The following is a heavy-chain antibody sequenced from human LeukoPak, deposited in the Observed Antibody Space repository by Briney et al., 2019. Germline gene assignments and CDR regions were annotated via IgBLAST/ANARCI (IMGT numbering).Heavy chain of an antibody. Sequence: GASVTVSCKASGYTFTSYYMHWVRQAPGQGLEWMGWISAYNGNTNYAQKLQGRVTMTTDTSTSTAYMELRSLRSDDTAVYYCARGTTPHCSSTSCYADYWGQGTLVTVSS. J-gene: IGHJ4*02. V-gene: IGHV1-18*04. CDR3: ARGTTPHCSSTSCYADY. D-gene: IGHD2-2*01. CDR2: ISAYNGNT. CDR1: GYTFTSYY.